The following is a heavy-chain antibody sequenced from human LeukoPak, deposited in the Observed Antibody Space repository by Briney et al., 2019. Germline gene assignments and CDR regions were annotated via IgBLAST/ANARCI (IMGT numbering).Heavy chain of an antibody. Sequence: SETLSHPCTVSGGSISSYYWSWIRQPAGKGLEWIGRIYTSGSTNYNPSLKSRVTISVDTSKNQFSLKLSSVTAADTAVYYCARSGDGLYDYVWGRYMDVWGKGTTVTVSS. D-gene: IGHD3-16*01. J-gene: IGHJ6*03. CDR1: GGSISSYY. CDR2: IYTSGST. V-gene: IGHV4-4*07. CDR3: ARSGDGLYDYVWGRYMDV.